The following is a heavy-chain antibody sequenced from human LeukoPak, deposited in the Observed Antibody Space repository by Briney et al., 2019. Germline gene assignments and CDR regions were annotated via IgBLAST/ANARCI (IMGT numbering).Heavy chain of an antibody. Sequence: GRSPRLSCAASGFTLSSYTMNWVRQAPGKGLEWVSYINSDSSNIYYVDSVKGRFTISRDNAKNSLYLQMNSLRDEDTAVYYCATDLDWAFDYWGQGTLVTVSS. CDR1: GFTLSSYT. CDR3: ATDLDWAFDY. D-gene: IGHD3-9*01. J-gene: IGHJ4*02. CDR2: INSDSSNI. V-gene: IGHV3-48*02.